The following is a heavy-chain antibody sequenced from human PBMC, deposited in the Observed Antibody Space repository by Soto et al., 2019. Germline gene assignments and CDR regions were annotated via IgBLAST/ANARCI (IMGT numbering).Heavy chain of an antibody. Sequence: QVQLVQSGAEVKKPGSSVKVSCKASGGTFSSYTISWVRQAPGQGLEWMGRIIPILGIANYAQKFQGRVTITADKSTSTAYMELSSLRSEDTAVYYCARDVTEDIEVAGTPSPYWYWGQGTLVTVAA. J-gene: IGHJ4*02. CDR3: ARDVTEDIEVAGTPSPYWY. D-gene: IGHD6-19*01. V-gene: IGHV1-69*08. CDR1: GGTFSSYT. CDR2: IIPILGIA.